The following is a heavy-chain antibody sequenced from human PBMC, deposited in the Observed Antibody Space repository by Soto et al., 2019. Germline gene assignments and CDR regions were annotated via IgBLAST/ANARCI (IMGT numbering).Heavy chain of an antibody. D-gene: IGHD1-26*01. J-gene: IGHJ6*02. CDR2: ISAYNGNT. CDR1: GYTFTSYG. CDR3: ARVILGIAGATTLYYGMDV. Sequence: ASVKVSCKASGYTFTSYGISWVRQAPGQGLEWMGWISAYNGNTNYAQKLQGRVTMTTDTSTSTAYMELRSLRSDDTAVYYCARVILGIAGATTLYYGMDVWGQGTTVTVSS. V-gene: IGHV1-18*04.